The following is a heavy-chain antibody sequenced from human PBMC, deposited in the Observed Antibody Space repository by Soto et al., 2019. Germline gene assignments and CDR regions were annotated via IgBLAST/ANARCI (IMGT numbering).Heavy chain of an antibody. CDR3: ARGYDFWSGYYYPYGMDV. CDR2: ISYDGSNK. V-gene: IGHV3-30-3*01. D-gene: IGHD3-3*01. CDR1: GFTFSSYA. Sequence: PGGSLRLSCAASGFTFSSYAMHWVRQAPGKGLEWVAVISYDGSNKNHADTVKGLFTISRDNSKNTLYLQMNSLRAEDTAVYYCARGYDFWSGYYYPYGMDVWGQGTTVTVSS. J-gene: IGHJ6*02.